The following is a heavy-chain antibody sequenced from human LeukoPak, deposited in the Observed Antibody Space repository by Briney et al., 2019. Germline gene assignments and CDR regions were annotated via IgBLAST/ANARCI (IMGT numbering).Heavy chain of an antibody. Sequence: GGSLRLSCAASGFTFSHCSMNWVRQAPGKGLEWVSAISGSGGSTYYADSVKGRFTISRDNFKNTLYLQMNSLRAEDTAVYYCAKDGGVWFGESNDYWGQGTLVTVSS. CDR2: ISGSGGST. J-gene: IGHJ4*02. CDR1: GFTFSHCS. V-gene: IGHV3-23*01. D-gene: IGHD3-10*01. CDR3: AKDGGVWFGESNDY.